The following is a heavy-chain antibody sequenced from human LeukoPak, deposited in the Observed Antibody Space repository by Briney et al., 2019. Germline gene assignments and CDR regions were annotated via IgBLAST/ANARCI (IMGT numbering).Heavy chain of an antibody. Sequence: GGSLRLSCAASGFTFSSYAMSWVRQAPGKGLEWVSAISGSGGSTYYADSVKGRFTISRDNSKNTLYLQMNSLRAEDTALYYCAKDAYYGSGSYRYFDYWGQGTLVTVSS. D-gene: IGHD3-10*01. CDR1: GFTFSSYA. CDR3: AKDAYYGSGSYRYFDY. CDR2: ISGSGGST. J-gene: IGHJ4*02. V-gene: IGHV3-23*01.